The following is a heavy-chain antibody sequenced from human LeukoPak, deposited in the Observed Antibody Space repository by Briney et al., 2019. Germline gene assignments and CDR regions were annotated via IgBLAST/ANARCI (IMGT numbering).Heavy chain of an antibody. D-gene: IGHD2-15*01. CDR3: ARPQGYCSGGSCYFIFDY. CDR2: IYPGDSDT. J-gene: IGHJ4*02. CDR1: GYSFTSYW. Sequence: GESLKISCKGSGYSFTSYWIGWVRQMPGKGLEWIGIIYPGDSDTRYSPSFQGQVTISADKSISTAYLQWSSLKASDTAMYYCARPQGYCSGGSCYFIFDYWGQGTLVTVSS. V-gene: IGHV5-51*01.